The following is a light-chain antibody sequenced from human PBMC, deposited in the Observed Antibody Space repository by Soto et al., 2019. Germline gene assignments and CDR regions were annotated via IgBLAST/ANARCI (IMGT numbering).Light chain of an antibody. CDR3: ETWDTKSRV. CDR1: SGHRNNI. V-gene: IGLV4-60*03. Sequence: QSVLTQSSSASASVGSSIKLTCTLSSGHRNNIIAWHQHHPGEAPRYVMKVEGSGNYKKGSGVPDRFSGSSSGADRYLTISNLQSEYEADYYCETWDTKSRVFGGGTKLTVL. CDR2: VEGSGNY. J-gene: IGLJ2*01.